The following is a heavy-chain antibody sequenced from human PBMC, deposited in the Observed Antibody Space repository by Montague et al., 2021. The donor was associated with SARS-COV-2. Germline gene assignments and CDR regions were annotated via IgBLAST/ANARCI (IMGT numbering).Heavy chain of an antibody. D-gene: IGHD4-17*01. CDR1: GFTFSSYA. CDR3: ATTTGLGS. V-gene: IGHV3-23*03. CDR2: IYSGGSST. J-gene: IGHJ5*02. Sequence: SLRLSCAASGFTFSSYAMSWVRQAPGKGLEWVSVIYSGGSSTYYADFVKGRFTISRDNSKNTLYLQMNSLRAEDTAVYYCATTTGLGSWGQGTLVTVSS.